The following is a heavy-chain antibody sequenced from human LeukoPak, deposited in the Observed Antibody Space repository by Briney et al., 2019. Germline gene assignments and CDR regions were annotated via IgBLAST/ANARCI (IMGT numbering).Heavy chain of an antibody. CDR3: AKGTYYFDY. CDR1: GSTFSSYS. J-gene: IGHJ4*02. V-gene: IGHV3-48*01. CDR2: ISSSSSTI. Sequence: GGSLRLPCAASGSTFSSYSMNWVRQAPGKGLEWVSYISSSSSTIYYADSVKGRFTISRDNSKNTLYLQMNSLRAEDTAVYYCAKGTYYFDYWGQGTLVTVSS. D-gene: IGHD1-1*01.